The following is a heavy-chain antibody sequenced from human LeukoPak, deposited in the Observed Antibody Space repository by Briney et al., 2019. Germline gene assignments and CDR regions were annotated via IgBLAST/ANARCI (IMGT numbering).Heavy chain of an antibody. CDR2: ISYDGSNK. CDR1: GFTFSSYG. Sequence: PGRSLRLSCAASGFTFSSYGMHWVRQAPGKGLEWVAVISYDGSNKYYADSVKGRFTISRDNSKNTLYLQMNSLRAEDTAVYYCAKGTGDTAYYFDFWGQGVLVTVSS. CDR3: AKGTGDTAYYFDF. V-gene: IGHV3-30*18. D-gene: IGHD7-27*01. J-gene: IGHJ4*02.